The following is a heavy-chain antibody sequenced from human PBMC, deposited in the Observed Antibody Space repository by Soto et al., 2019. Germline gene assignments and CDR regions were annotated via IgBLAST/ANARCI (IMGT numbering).Heavy chain of an antibody. J-gene: IGHJ6*02. Sequence: GGSLRLSCAASGFTFSDYYMSWIRQAPGKGLEWVSDISSSGSIIYYADSVKGRFTFSRDNAKNSLYLQMNSLRADDTAVYYCARVNGYYYYGMDVWGQGTTVTVSS. V-gene: IGHV3-11*01. D-gene: IGHD3-22*01. CDR2: ISSSGSII. CDR3: ARVNGYYYYGMDV. CDR1: GFTFSDYY.